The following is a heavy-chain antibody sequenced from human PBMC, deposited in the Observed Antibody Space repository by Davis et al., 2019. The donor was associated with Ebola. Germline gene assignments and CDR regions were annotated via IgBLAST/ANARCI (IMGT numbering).Heavy chain of an antibody. D-gene: IGHD1-7*01. J-gene: IGHJ5*01. CDR2: IIPIFGTA. Sequence: AASVKVSCKASGGTFSSYAISWVRQAPGQGLEWMGGIIPIFGTANYAQKFQGRVTITADKSTSTAYMELSSLRSEDTAVYYCAATGTTYYRYNWFDSWGQGTLVTVSS. CDR1: GGTFSSYA. V-gene: IGHV1-69*06. CDR3: AATGTTYYRYNWFDS.